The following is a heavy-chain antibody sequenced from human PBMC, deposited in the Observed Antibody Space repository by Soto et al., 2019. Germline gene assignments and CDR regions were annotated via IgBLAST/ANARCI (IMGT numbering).Heavy chain of an antibody. CDR3: ARGPRHCSVGGCYSIDY. CDR2: IRSNRFGATS. CDR1: GFTFRDHG. D-gene: IGHD2-15*01. V-gene: IGHV3-49*04. J-gene: IGHJ4*02. Sequence: SGGSLRLSCTGSGFTFRDHGLSWVRQAPGKGLEWLGFIRSNRFGATSEMAASVKGRFYISRDDSTNSTYLQMNNLQSEDTAVYYCARGPRHCSVGGCYSIDYWGQGTLVTVSS.